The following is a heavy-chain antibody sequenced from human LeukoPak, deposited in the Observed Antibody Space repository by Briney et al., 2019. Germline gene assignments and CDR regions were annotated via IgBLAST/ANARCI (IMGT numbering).Heavy chain of an antibody. J-gene: IGHJ4*02. Sequence: GGSLGLSCAASGFTFSSYSMNWVRQAPGKGLEWVSSISSSSSYIYYADSVKGRFTISRDNAKNSLYLQMNSLRAEDTAVYYCAKGLSSRNSLFDYWGQGTLVTVSS. D-gene: IGHD4-23*01. V-gene: IGHV3-21*01. CDR3: AKGLSSRNSLFDY. CDR1: GFTFSSYS. CDR2: ISSSSSYI.